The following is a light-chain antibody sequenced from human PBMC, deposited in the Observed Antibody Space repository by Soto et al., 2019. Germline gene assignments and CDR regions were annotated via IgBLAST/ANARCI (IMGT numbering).Light chain of an antibody. CDR3: QQSYSTLLYT. V-gene: IGKV1-39*01. J-gene: IGKJ2*01. CDR2: AAS. Sequence: DIQMTQSPSSLSASVGDRVTITCRASQSISSYLNWYQQKPGKAPKLLIYAASSLQSGVPSRFSGSGSGTEFTLTISSLQPEYFATYYCQQSYSTLLYTFGQGTKLEIK. CDR1: QSISSY.